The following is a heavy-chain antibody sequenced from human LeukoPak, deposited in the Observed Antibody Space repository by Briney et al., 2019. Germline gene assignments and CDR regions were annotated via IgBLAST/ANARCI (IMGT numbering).Heavy chain of an antibody. CDR3: ARDRGTGDYGDYLPDAFDI. J-gene: IGHJ3*02. V-gene: IGHV3-21*01. Sequence: AGGSLRLSCAASGFTFSSYSMNWVRQAPGKGLEWVSSISSSSSYIYYADSVKGRFTISRDNAKNSLYLQMNSLRAEDTAVYYCARDRGTGDYGDYLPDAFDIWGQGTMVTVSS. CDR1: GFTFSSYS. CDR2: ISSSSSYI. D-gene: IGHD4-17*01.